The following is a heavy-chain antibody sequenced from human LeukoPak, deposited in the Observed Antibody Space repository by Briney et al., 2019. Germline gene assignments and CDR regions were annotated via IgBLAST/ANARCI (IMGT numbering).Heavy chain of an antibody. J-gene: IGHJ3*02. V-gene: IGHV4-61*05. D-gene: IGHD3-10*01. Sequence: SETLSLTCTVSGGSISSSSYYWGWIRQPPGKGLEYIGFIYYSGSTNYNPSLKSRVTISVDTSKNQFSLKLSSVTAADTAVYYCARAYYYGSGSYAFDIWGQGTMVTVSS. CDR2: IYYSGST. CDR3: ARAYYYGSGSYAFDI. CDR1: GGSISSSSYY.